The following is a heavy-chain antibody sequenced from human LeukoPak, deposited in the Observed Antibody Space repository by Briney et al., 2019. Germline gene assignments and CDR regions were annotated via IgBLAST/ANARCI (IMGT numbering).Heavy chain of an antibody. D-gene: IGHD6-13*01. Sequence: SETLSLTCALYGGSFSGYYWSWIREPPGKGLEWIGEINHSGSTNYNPSLKSRVTISVDTSKNQFSLKLGSVTAADTAVYYCARGLSSPRFDYWGQGTLVTVSS. CDR2: INHSGST. J-gene: IGHJ4*02. CDR3: ARGLSSPRFDY. CDR1: GGSFSGYY. V-gene: IGHV4-34*01.